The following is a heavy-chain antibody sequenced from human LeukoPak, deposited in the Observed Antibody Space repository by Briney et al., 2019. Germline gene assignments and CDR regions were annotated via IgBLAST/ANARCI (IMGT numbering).Heavy chain of an antibody. CDR3: ARVPAWIQLWSSFDY. D-gene: IGHD5-18*01. J-gene: IGHJ4*02. CDR2: ISWNSSSI. Sequence: GGSLRLSCAASGFTFDDYAMHWVRQAPGKGLEWVSGISWNSSSIGYADSVKGRFTISRDNAKNTLYLQMNSLRAEDTAVYYCARVPAWIQLWSSFDYWGQGTLVTVSS. V-gene: IGHV3-9*01. CDR1: GFTFDDYA.